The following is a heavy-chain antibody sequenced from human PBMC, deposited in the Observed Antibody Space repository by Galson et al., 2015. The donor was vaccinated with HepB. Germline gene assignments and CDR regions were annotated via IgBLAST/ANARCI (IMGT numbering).Heavy chain of an antibody. J-gene: IGHJ4*02. D-gene: IGHD5-18*01. CDR2: ISYDGSNK. V-gene: IGHV3-30-3*01. CDR3: ARDVSEIGAMVPALVY. Sequence: SLRLSCAASGFTFSSYAMHWVRQAPGKGLEWVAVISYDGSNKYYADSVKGRFTISRDNSKNTLYLQMNSLRAEDTAVYYCARDVSEIGAMVPALVYWGQGTLVTVSS. CDR1: GFTFSSYA.